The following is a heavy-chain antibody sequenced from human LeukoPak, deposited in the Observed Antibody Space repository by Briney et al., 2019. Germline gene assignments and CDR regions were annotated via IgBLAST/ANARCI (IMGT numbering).Heavy chain of an antibody. J-gene: IGHJ6*03. V-gene: IGHV4-59*01. CDR2: IYYSGST. Sequence: SETLSLTCTVSGGSISSYYWSWIRQPPGKGLEWIGYIYYSGSTNYNPSLKSRVTISVDTSKNQFSLKLSSVIAADTAVYYCARLRARGAARPAYMDVWGKGTTVTVSS. CDR3: ARLRARGAARPAYMDV. D-gene: IGHD6-6*01. CDR1: GGSISSYY.